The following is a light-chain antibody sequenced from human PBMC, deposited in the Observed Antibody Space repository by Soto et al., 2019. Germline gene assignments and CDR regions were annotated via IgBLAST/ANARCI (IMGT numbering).Light chain of an antibody. Sequence: QAVLPQPPSASGSPGYSLTISCTGTSSDVDDYTFVSWYQQHPGKAPKLLIYEATKRPAAVSPRFSGSKSGNTASLTVSRLQAEDEADYYCSSYAGPRYLFGTGTKVTVL. J-gene: IGLJ1*01. CDR3: SSYAGPRYL. V-gene: IGLV2-8*01. CDR1: SSDVDDYTF. CDR2: EAT.